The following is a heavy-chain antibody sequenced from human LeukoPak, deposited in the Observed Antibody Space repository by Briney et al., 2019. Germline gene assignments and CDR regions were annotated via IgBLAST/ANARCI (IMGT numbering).Heavy chain of an antibody. CDR2: INSDGSST. CDR3: AREEYSGHDFFWPVKTFDY. CDR1: GFTFSSYW. V-gene: IGHV3-74*01. D-gene: IGHD5-12*01. Sequence: GGSLRLSCAASGFTFSSYWMHWVRQAPGKGLVWVSRINSDGSSTSYADSVKGRFTISRDNAKNTLYLQMNSLRAEDTAVYYCAREEYSGHDFFWPVKTFDYWGQGTLVTVSS. J-gene: IGHJ4*02.